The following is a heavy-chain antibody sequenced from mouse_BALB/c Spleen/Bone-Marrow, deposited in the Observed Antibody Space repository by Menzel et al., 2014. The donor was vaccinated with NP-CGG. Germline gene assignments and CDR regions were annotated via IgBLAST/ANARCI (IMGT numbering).Heavy chain of an antibody. J-gene: IGHJ4*01. CDR3: AREGIYDGYWDCAMDY. D-gene: IGHD2-3*01. V-gene: IGHV3-6*02. CDR1: GYSITSGYY. Sequence: EVQLQQSGPGLVKPSQSLSLTCSVTGYSITSGYYWNWIRQFPGNKLEWMGYISYDGSNNYNPSLKNRISITRDTSKNQFFLKLNSVTTEDTATYYCAREGIYDGYWDCAMDYWGQGTSVTVSS. CDR2: ISYDGSN.